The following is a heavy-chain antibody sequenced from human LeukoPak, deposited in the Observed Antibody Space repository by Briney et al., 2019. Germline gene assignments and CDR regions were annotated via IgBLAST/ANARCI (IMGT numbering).Heavy chain of an antibody. D-gene: IGHD3-3*01. Sequence: GASVKVSCKASGYTFTGYYIHWVRQAPGQGLEWMGWMNPNSGATNYAQKFQGRVTMTRDTSSSTAYMELRRLTSDDTAVYYCARDPTNWIDYWGQGTLVTVSS. J-gene: IGHJ4*02. CDR1: GYTFTGYY. CDR3: ARDPTNWIDY. CDR2: MNPNSGAT. V-gene: IGHV1-2*02.